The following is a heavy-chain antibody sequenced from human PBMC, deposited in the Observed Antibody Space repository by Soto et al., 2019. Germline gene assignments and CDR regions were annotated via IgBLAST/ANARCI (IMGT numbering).Heavy chain of an antibody. CDR1: GGSISSSSYY. CDR2: IYYSGST. CDR3: ARLMSPNYGEGVNWFDP. Sequence: QLQLQESGPGLVKPSETLSLTCTVSGGSISSSSYYWGWIRQPPGKGLEWIGSIYYSGSTYYNPSLKSRVTISVDTSKNQFSLKLSAVTAADTAVYYCARLMSPNYGEGVNWFDPWGQGTLVTVSS. D-gene: IGHD4-17*01. V-gene: IGHV4-39*01. J-gene: IGHJ5*02.